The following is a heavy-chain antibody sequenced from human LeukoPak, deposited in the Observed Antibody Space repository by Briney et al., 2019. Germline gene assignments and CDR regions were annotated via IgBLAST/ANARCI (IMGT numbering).Heavy chain of an antibody. Sequence: GGSLRLSCAASGFTFNDYAMHWVRQAPGKGLEWVSGISWNSGSIGYADSVKGRFTISRDNAKNSLYLQMNSLRAEDMALYYCAKDKFPRGVAVVTLNDAFDIWGQGTMVTVSS. CDR3: AKDKFPRGVAVVTLNDAFDI. V-gene: IGHV3-9*03. CDR1: GFTFNDYA. J-gene: IGHJ3*02. D-gene: IGHD6-19*01. CDR2: ISWNSGSI.